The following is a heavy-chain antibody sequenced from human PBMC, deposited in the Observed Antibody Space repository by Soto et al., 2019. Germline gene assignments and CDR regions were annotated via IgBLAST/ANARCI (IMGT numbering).Heavy chain of an antibody. CDR1: GYTFTSYG. D-gene: IGHD2-15*01. CDR2: ISAYNGNT. V-gene: IGHV1-18*01. Sequence: QVPLVQSGAEVKKPGASVKVSCKASGYTFTSYGISWVRQAPGQGLEWMGWISAYNGNTNYAQKLQGRVTMTTDTSTSTAYMELRSLRSDDTAVYYCATDVGYCSGGSCYQDAFDIWGQGTMVTVSS. CDR3: ATDVGYCSGGSCYQDAFDI. J-gene: IGHJ3*02.